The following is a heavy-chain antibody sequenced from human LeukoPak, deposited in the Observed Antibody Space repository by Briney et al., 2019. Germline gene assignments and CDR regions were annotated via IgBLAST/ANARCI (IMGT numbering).Heavy chain of an antibody. CDR2: ISDSGGTT. J-gene: IGHJ4*02. CDR1: GITLSNYG. D-gene: IGHD3-22*01. V-gene: IGHV3-23*01. CDR3: AKRGVVIRVILVGFHKQANYFDS. Sequence: GGSPRLSCAVSGITLSNYGMSWVRQAPGKGLQWVAGISDSGGTTKYADSVKGRFTISRDNPRNTLYLQMSSLRPEDTAVYFCAKRGVVIRVILVGFHKQANYFDSWGQGVLVTVSS.